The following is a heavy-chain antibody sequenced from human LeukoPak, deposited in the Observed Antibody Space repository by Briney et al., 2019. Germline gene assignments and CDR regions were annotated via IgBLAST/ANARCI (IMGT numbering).Heavy chain of an antibody. CDR1: GGTFSNYA. CDR3: ARGHVDIVSTIQFDY. J-gene: IGHJ4*02. D-gene: IGHD5/OR15-5a*01. CDR2: IIPIFATA. V-gene: IGHV1-69*05. Sequence: ASVKVSCKASGGTFSNYAFSWVRQARGQGLEWMGRIIPIFATANYAQNFQGRVTITTDESTSTAYMELSSLRSEDTAVYYCARGHVDIVSTIQFDYWGQGTLVTVSS.